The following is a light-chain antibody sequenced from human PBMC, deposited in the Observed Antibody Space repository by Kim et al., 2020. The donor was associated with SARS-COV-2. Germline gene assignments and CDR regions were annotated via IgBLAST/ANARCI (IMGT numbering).Light chain of an antibody. CDR1: QSVSSY. CDR2: DAS. CDR3: QQRSNWPPYN. J-gene: IGKJ2*01. V-gene: IGKV3-11*01. Sequence: LSPGERATLSCRASQSVSSYLAWYQQKPGQAPRLLIYDASNSATGIPARFSGSGSGTDFTLTISSLEPEDFAVYYCQQRSNWPPYNFGQGTKLEI.